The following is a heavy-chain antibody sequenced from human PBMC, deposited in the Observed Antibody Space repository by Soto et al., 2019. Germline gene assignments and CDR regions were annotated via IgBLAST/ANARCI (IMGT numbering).Heavy chain of an antibody. J-gene: IGHJ5*02. CDR2: INHSGST. CDR3: ARXVSITFGGAYWSDP. Sequence: PSETLSLTCAVYGGSFSGYYWSWIRQPPGKGLEWIGEINHSGSTNYNPSLKSRVTISVDTSKNQFSLKLSSVTAADTAVYYCARXVSITFGGAYWSDPWGQGTLVTVSS. V-gene: IGHV4-34*01. CDR1: GGSFSGYY. D-gene: IGHD3-16*01.